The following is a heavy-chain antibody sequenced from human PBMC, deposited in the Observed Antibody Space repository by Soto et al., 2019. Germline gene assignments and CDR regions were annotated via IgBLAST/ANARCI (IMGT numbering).Heavy chain of an antibody. D-gene: IGHD2-2*01. CDR1: GGTFSSYA. CDR2: IIPIFGTA. J-gene: IGHJ6*02. Sequence: ASVKVSCKASGGTFSSYAISWARQAPGQGLEWMGGIIPIFGTANYAQKFQGRATITADKSTSTAYMELSSLRSEDTAVYYCAEADIVVVPAAPHYYYYGMDVWGQGTTVTVSS. CDR3: AEADIVVVPAAPHYYYYGMDV. V-gene: IGHV1-69*06.